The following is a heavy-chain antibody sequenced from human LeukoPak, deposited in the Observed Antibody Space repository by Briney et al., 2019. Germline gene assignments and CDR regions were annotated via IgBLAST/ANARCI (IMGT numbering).Heavy chain of an antibody. D-gene: IGHD5-12*01. Sequence: GSLRPSCAASGFTFSSLWIRWVRPAPRKGLEWVANIKQDGGEKYYVDSVKGRFTISRDNSKNSLYLQMNSLKAKDTDMYYYARDGSSVATRGFDYWGQGTLVTVSS. CDR3: ARDGSSVATRGFDY. V-gene: IGHV3-7*03. CDR2: IKQDGGEK. CDR1: GFTFSSLW. J-gene: IGHJ4*02.